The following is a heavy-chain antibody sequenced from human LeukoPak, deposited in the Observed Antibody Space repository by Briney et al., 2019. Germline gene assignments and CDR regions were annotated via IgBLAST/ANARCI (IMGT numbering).Heavy chain of an antibody. V-gene: IGHV3-30*18. D-gene: IGHD3-22*01. J-gene: IGHJ4*02. CDR2: ISHDGSNK. CDR1: GFTFSSYG. Sequence: PGGSLRLSCVASGFTFSSYGMHWVRQAPGKGLEWVAVISHDGSNKNYADSVKGRFTISRDNSENMLYLQMNSLRAEDTAVYYCAKVPGSTGYTYFDYWGQGTLVTVSS. CDR3: AKVPGSTGYTYFDY.